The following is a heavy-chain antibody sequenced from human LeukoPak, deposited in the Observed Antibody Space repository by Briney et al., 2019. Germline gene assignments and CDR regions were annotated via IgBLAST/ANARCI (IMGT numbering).Heavy chain of an antibody. CDR1: GYSFTSYW. V-gene: IGHV5-51*01. Sequence: GESLKISCEGSGYSFTSYWIGWVRQMPGKGLEWMGIIYPGDSDTRYSPSFQGQVTISADKSISTAYLQWSSLKASDTAMYYCARLFPYCSSTSCFNEDGSYYYYGMDVWGQGTTVTVSS. D-gene: IGHD2-2*01. J-gene: IGHJ6*02. CDR3: ARLFPYCSSTSCFNEDGSYYYYGMDV. CDR2: IYPGDSDT.